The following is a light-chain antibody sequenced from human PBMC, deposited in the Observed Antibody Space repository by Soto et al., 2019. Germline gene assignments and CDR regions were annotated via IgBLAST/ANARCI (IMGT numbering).Light chain of an antibody. CDR1: QSVPNST. J-gene: IGKJ2*01. V-gene: IGKV3-20*01. CDR2: GIS. Sequence: MGLTQSPAPLPWSPGEKPTLSCRASQSVPNSTFAWYQQRPGQAPRLLIYGISNRATGIPDRFSGSGSGTDFTLTISRLEPEDFVVYYCQQYSSLPHTFGQGTKLEVK. CDR3: QQYSSLPHT.